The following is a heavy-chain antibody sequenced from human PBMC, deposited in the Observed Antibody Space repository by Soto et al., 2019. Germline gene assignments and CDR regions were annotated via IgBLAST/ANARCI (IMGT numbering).Heavy chain of an antibody. CDR1: GNSVSSYTST. Sequence: SHTLSLPCAISGNSVSSYTSTLNFIKKSPSRGLEWPGRTYYRSKWYNDYAVSVKSRITINPDTSNNQLSLQLNSVTPDDTAVYYCVRLIGSSWLDSWGQGTLVTVSS. J-gene: IGHJ5*01. CDR3: VRLIGSSWLDS. CDR2: TYYRSKWYN. D-gene: IGHD6-13*01. V-gene: IGHV6-1*01.